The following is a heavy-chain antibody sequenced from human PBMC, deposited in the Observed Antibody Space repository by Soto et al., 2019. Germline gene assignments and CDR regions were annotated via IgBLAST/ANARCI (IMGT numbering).Heavy chain of an antibody. Sequence: QEQLVQSGAEVKKPGSSVKVSCKDSGGLFSSYAISWVRQAPGQGLEWMGGIIPVFGTPYYAQKFQGRVTISADESTNTAYMELSSRTSVDTAMYYCARGDSPYVWFNEFWGQGSLVTVSS. CDR1: GGLFSSYA. J-gene: IGHJ4*02. CDR2: IIPVFGTP. CDR3: ARGDSPYVWFNEF. D-gene: IGHD3-16*01. V-gene: IGHV1-69*01.